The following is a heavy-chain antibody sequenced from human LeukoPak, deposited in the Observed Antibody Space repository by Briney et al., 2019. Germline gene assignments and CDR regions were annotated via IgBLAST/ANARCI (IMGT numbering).Heavy chain of an antibody. Sequence: GGSLRLSCAASGFTLSSYAMHWVRQAPGKGLEWVAVISYDGSNKYYADSVKGRFTISRDNSKNTLYLQMNSLRAEDTAVYYCARSYDSSGFDYWGQGTLVAVSS. J-gene: IGHJ4*02. D-gene: IGHD3-22*01. CDR1: GFTLSSYA. CDR2: ISYDGSNK. V-gene: IGHV3-30-3*01. CDR3: ARSYDSSGFDY.